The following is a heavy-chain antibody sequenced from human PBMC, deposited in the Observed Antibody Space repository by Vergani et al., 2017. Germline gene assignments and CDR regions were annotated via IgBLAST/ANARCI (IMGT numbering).Heavy chain of an antibody. CDR3: ARDLAYCHEGSCAL. CDR2: VLFDGSNE. J-gene: IGHJ4*02. CDR1: GFTFNRYG. V-gene: IGHV3-30*02. Sequence: QVQLVQSGGGVVQPGGSLRLSCVASGFTFNRYGMQWVRQAPGTGLEWVAYVLFDGSNEYYADSVKGRVIVSRDNSNDALYLQMNSLRTDDTAVYYCARDLAYCHEGSCALWGQGSVVTVSS. D-gene: IGHD2-15*01.